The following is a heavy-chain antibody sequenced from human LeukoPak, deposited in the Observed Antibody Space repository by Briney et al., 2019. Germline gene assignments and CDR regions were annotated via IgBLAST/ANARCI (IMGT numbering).Heavy chain of an antibody. Sequence: SETLSLTCAVYGGSFSGYYWSWIRQPPGKGLEWIGEINHSGSTNYNPSLKSRVTISVDTSKNQFSLKLSSVTAADTAVYYCARGLGPPFRATGVAKAAPGYWGQGTLVTVSS. CDR1: GGSFSGYY. D-gene: IGHD7-27*01. CDR3: ARGLGPPFRATGVAKAAPGY. J-gene: IGHJ4*02. V-gene: IGHV4-34*01. CDR2: INHSGST.